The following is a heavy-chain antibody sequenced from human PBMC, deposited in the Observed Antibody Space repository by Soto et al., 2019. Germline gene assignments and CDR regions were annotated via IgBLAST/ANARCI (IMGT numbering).Heavy chain of an antibody. J-gene: IGHJ6*02. V-gene: IGHV3-48*02. CDR3: VRDSSGRQYYGMDV. CDR2: ITTTSSTM. D-gene: IGHD3-22*01. CDR1: GFIFSDYS. Sequence: GGSLRLSCTPSGFIFSDYSMNWVRQAPGKGLEWISYITTTSSTMYYADSVKGRFTISRDNAKNSLYLQMSSLRDEDTAVYYCVRDSSGRQYYGMDVWGQGTTVTVS.